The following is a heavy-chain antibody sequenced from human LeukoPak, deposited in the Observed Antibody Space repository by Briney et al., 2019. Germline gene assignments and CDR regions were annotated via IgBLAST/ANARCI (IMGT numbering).Heavy chain of an antibody. V-gene: IGHV4-34*01. D-gene: IGHD2-21*01. CDR2: INHSGST. Sequence: TETLSLTHGASGGSFTAFYWNSIRQPPGKGLQWIGEINHSGSTNYIPSLKSRVTISVDTSKNQFSLKLSSVPVADLGVYYCARRSRVDLADGIAWPFDYSGRGTLVTVSS. CDR3: ARRSRVDLADGIAWPFDY. J-gene: IGHJ4*02. CDR1: GGSFTAFY.